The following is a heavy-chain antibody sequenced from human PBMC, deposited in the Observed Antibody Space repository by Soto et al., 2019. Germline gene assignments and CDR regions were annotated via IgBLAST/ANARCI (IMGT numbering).Heavy chain of an antibody. CDR3: ARGRISPAATAAYYFDY. J-gene: IGHJ4*02. CDR1: GGSISSGGYY. V-gene: IGHV4-31*03. D-gene: IGHD2-15*01. Sequence: QVQLQESGPGLVKPSQTLSLTCTVSGGSISSGGYYWSWIRQHPGKGLEWIGYIYYSGSTYYNPSLKSRVTISVDTSKNQFSLKLSSVTAADTAVYYCARGRISPAATAAYYFDYWGQGTLVTVSS. CDR2: IYYSGST.